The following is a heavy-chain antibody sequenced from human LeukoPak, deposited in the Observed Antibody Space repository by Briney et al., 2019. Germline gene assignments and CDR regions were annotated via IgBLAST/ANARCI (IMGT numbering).Heavy chain of an antibody. V-gene: IGHV3-23*01. D-gene: IGHD6-6*01. CDR2: ISGSGGST. Sequence: GGSLRLSCAASGFTFSSYAMSWVRQAPGKGLEWVSAISGSGGSTYYADSVKGRFTISRDNSENTLYLQMNSLRAEDTAVCYCAKDDDIEQLVGYFDYWGQGTLVTVSS. J-gene: IGHJ4*02. CDR1: GFTFSSYA. CDR3: AKDDDIEQLVGYFDY.